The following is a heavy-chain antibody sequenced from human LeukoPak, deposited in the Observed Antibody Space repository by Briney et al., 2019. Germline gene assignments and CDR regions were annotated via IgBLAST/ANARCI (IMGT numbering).Heavy chain of an antibody. CDR1: GGSISSSSYY. D-gene: IGHD6-19*01. CDR2: IYYSGST. CDR3: ARLVAGTIRGY. Sequence: KPSETLSLTCTVSGGSISSSSYYWGWIRPPPGEGLEWIGSIYYSGSTYYNPSLKSRVTISVDTSKNQFSLKLSSVTAADTAVYYCARLVAGTIRGYWGQGTLVTVSS. J-gene: IGHJ4*02. V-gene: IGHV4-39*01.